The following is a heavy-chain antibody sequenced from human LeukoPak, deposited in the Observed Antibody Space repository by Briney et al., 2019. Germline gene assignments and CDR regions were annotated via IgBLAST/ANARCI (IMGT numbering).Heavy chain of an antibody. Sequence: PSETLSLTCAVYGGSFSGYYWSWIRQPPGKGLEWIGEINHSGSTNYNPSFKSRVTISVDTSKNQFSLKLSSVTAADTAVYYCARGLAGWRPAIYFDYWGQGTLVTVSS. D-gene: IGHD2-2*01. J-gene: IGHJ4*02. CDR2: INHSGST. V-gene: IGHV4-34*01. CDR1: GGSFSGYY. CDR3: ARGLAGWRPAIYFDY.